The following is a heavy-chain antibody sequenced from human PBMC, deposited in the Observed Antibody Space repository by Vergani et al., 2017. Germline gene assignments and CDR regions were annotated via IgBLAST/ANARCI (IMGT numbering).Heavy chain of an antibody. Sequence: QVQLQESGPGLVKPSETLSLTCTVSGGSISSYYWSWIRQPPGKGLEWIGYIYYSGSTNYNPSLKSRVTISVDTSKNQFSRKLSSVTAADTAVYYCATIGYRRWGYYFDYWGQGILVTVSS. CDR2: IYYSGST. J-gene: IGHJ4*02. D-gene: IGHD2-2*02. CDR1: GGSISSYY. CDR3: ATIGYRRWGYYFDY. V-gene: IGHV4-59*01.